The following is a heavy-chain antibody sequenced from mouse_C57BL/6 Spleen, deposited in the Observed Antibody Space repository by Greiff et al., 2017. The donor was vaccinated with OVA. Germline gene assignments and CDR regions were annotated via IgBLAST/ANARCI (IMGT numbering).Heavy chain of an antibody. V-gene: IGHV1-55*01. CDR2: IYPGSGST. Sequence: VQLQQPGAELVKPGASVKMSCKASGYTFTSYWITWVKQRPGQGLEWIGDIYPGSGSTNYNEKFKSKATLTVAPYSSTAYMQLSSLTSEDSAVYDCARGGVARDDWPQGALVT. CDR1: GYTFTSYW. J-gene: IGHJ3*01. D-gene: IGHD1-1*01. CDR3: ARGGVARDD.